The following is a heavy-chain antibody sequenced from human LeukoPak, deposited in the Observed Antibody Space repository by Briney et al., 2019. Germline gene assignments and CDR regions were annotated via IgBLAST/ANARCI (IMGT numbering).Heavy chain of an antibody. J-gene: IGHJ3*02. Sequence: GGSLSLSCAASAFTFSSYSMNWVSQAPGKGLEWVASISSTSFYIYYADSVKGRFTISRDNAKNSLYLQMHSLRAEDTAVYYCARGNAGNDAFDSWGQGTMVTVSS. V-gene: IGHV3-21*01. CDR1: AFTFSSYS. CDR3: ARGNAGNDAFDS. D-gene: IGHD4-23*01. CDR2: ISSTSFYI.